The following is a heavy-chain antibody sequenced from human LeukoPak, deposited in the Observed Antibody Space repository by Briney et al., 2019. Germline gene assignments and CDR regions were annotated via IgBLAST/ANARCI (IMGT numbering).Heavy chain of an antibody. CDR1: GFTFRAYE. J-gene: IGHJ4*02. CDR3: ARGYRSKYYYDSSTYSDY. D-gene: IGHD3-22*01. Sequence: GGSLRLSCAASGFTFRAYEMNWVRQAPGKGLEWVSYISGRADTIYYADSVKGRFTIARDSAKNSLYLQMNSLRAEDTAVYYCARGYRSKYYYDSSTYSDYWGQGTLVTVPS. V-gene: IGHV3-48*03. CDR2: ISGRADTI.